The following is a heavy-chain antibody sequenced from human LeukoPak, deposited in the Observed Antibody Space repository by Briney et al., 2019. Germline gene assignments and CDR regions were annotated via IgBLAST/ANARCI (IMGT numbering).Heavy chain of an antibody. Sequence: PSETLSLTCTVSGDSISSYYWSWIRQPPGKGLEWIGYIDYSGSTNYNPSLKSRVTISVDTSKNQFSLKLRSVTAADTAVYYCARDGHGSGSYYHWFDPWGQGTLVTVS. D-gene: IGHD1-26*01. CDR1: GDSISSYY. V-gene: IGHV4-59*01. J-gene: IGHJ5*02. CDR3: ARDGHGSGSYYHWFDP. CDR2: IDYSGST.